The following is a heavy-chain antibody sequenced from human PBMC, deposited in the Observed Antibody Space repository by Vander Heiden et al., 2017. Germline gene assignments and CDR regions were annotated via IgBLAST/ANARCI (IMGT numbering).Heavy chain of an antibody. CDR2: IIPIFGTA. CDR1: GGTFSNYA. D-gene: IGHD2-2*03. Sequence: KKPGSSVKVSCKASGGTFSNYAISWVRQAPGQGLEWMGGIIPIFGTANYAQKFQGRVTITADESTSTAYMELSRMRAEDTAVYYDARGGLDGLFDYWGQGTMVTVYS. J-gene: IGHJ4*02. V-gene: IGHV1-69*01. CDR3: ARGGLDGLFDY.